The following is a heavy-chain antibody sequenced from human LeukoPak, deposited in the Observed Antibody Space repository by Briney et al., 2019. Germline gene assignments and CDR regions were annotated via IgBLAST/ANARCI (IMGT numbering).Heavy chain of an antibody. J-gene: IGHJ4*02. CDR3: AKDRVRYSTTYYSLAH. CDR1: GFTFSSYA. D-gene: IGHD6-13*01. Sequence: GRSLRLSCAASGFTFSSYAMHWVRQAPGKGLEWVAVISYDGSNKYYADSVKGRFTISRGNSKNTLFLQMNGLRAEDTAVYYCAKDRVRYSTTYYSLAHWGQGTLVTVSS. V-gene: IGHV3-30-3*01. CDR2: ISYDGSNK.